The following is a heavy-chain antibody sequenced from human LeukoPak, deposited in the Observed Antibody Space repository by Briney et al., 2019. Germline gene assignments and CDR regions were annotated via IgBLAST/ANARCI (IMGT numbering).Heavy chain of an antibody. D-gene: IGHD2-21*01. Sequence: GGTLRLSCAASGFIFSSYWMHWVRQAPGKGLVWVSRIKSDGSSTSYADSVRGRFTISRDSSKNTLYLQMNSLRAEDAAVYYCAKAPVTSCRGAYCYPFDYWGQGTLVTVSS. J-gene: IGHJ4*02. V-gene: IGHV3-74*01. CDR2: IKSDGSST. CDR1: GFIFSSYW. CDR3: AKAPVTSCRGAYCYPFDY.